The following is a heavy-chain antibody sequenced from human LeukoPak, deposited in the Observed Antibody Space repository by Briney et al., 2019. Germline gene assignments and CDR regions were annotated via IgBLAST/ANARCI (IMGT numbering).Heavy chain of an antibody. CDR3: ARVNTQGVPSP. CDR1: GYTFTGYY. D-gene: IGHD2-15*01. Sequence: ASVRVSCKASGYTFTGYYMQGVRQAPGQGREWRGWINPNSGGTNYAQKFQGRVTMTRHTYISTAYMWLSRLGSDDTAVYYCARVNTQGVPSPWGQGILVTVSS. J-gene: IGHJ5*02. V-gene: IGHV1-2*02. CDR2: INPNSGGT.